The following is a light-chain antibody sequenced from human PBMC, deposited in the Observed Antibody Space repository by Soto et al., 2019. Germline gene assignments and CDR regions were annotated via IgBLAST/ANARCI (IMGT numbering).Light chain of an antibody. J-gene: IGKJ1*01. CDR2: GAS. CDR3: QQYGGSPQT. CDR1: QSFSSTY. Sequence: IMLAQSPGTLSLSPGERATLSCRASQSFSSTYLAWYQQKPGQAPRLLIYGASSRAIGIPDRFSGSGSGTDFTLTISRLEPEDFAVFYCQQYGGSPQTFGQGTKVDIK. V-gene: IGKV3-20*01.